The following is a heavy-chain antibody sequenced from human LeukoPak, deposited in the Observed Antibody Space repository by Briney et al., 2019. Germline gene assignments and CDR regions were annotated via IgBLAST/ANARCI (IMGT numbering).Heavy chain of an antibody. CDR3: ARDFGIAAAGTGQWYFDL. CDR1: GFSFSDYY. D-gene: IGHD6-13*01. Sequence: GGSLRLSCAASGFSFSDYYMSWIRQAPGKGLEWVSHISSSGGTIYYADSVKGRFTISRDNAKNLLYLQMNSLRAEDTAVYYCARDFGIAAAGTGQWYFDLWGRGTLVTVSS. CDR2: ISSSGGTI. J-gene: IGHJ2*01. V-gene: IGHV3-11*04.